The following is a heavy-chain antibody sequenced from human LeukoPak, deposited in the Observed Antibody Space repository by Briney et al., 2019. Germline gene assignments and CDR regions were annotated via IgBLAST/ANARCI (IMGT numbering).Heavy chain of an antibody. Sequence: GGSLRLSCAASGFTFDDYGMSWVRHAPGKGLEWVSGINWNGGSTGYADSVKGRFTISRDNAKNSLYLQVSSLRAEDTAVYYCARLHYYDREGDYWGQGTLVTVSS. CDR2: INWNGGST. D-gene: IGHD3-22*01. CDR3: ARLHYYDREGDY. V-gene: IGHV3-20*04. CDR1: GFTFDDYG. J-gene: IGHJ4*02.